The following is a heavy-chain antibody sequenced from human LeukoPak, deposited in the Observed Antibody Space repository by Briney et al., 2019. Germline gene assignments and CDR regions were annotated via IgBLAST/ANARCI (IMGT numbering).Heavy chain of an antibody. Sequence: GASVKVSCKASGYTFTGYYMHWVRQAPGQGLEWMGWINPNSGGTNYAQKFQGRVTMTRDTSISTAYMELSRLRSDGTAVYYCARGLVVPAAIMIKYNWFDPWGQGTLVTVSS. J-gene: IGHJ5*02. D-gene: IGHD2-2*01. CDR2: INPNSGGT. V-gene: IGHV1-2*02. CDR3: ARGLVVPAAIMIKYNWFDP. CDR1: GYTFTGYY.